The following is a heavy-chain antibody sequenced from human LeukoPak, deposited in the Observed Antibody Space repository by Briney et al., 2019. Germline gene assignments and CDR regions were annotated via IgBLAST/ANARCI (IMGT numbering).Heavy chain of an antibody. V-gene: IGHV3-23*01. D-gene: IGHD3-3*01. CDR2: ISGSGGST. Sequence: GGSLRLSCAASGFTFSSYAMSWVRQAPGKGLEWVSAISGSGGSTYYADSVKGRFTISRDNSKNTLYLQMNSLRAEDTAVYYCAKDLSYDFWSGYWCYWGQGTLVTVSS. CDR1: GFTFSSYA. CDR3: AKDLSYDFWSGYWCY. J-gene: IGHJ4*02.